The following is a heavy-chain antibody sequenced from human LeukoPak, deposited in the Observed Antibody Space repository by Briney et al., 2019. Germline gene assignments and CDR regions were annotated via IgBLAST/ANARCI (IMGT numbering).Heavy chain of an antibody. CDR2: MNPNSGNT. D-gene: IGHD1-26*01. CDR1: GYTFTSYD. J-gene: IGHJ4*02. V-gene: IGHV1-18*01. CDR3: ARFRGSYFWGIDY. Sequence: ASVKVSCKASGYTFTSYDINWVRQATGQGLGWMGWMNPNSGNTNYAQKLQGRVTMTTDTSTSTAYMELRSLRSDDTAVYYCARFRGSYFWGIDYWGQGTLVTVSS.